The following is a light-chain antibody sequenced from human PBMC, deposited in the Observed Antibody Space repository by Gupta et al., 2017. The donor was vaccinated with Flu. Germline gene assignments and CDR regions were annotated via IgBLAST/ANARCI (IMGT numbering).Light chain of an antibody. CDR1: QSIASH. CDR2: AAS. J-gene: IGKJ4*01. Sequence: DIQMTQSPSSLSASIGDRVTITCRASQSIASHLSWYQHKPGIAPKLLIYAASSLRSGVPSRFRGRGSGTDFTLTISSLQPEDFATYYCQQSDENPLNFGGGTKVEIK. V-gene: IGKV1-39*01. CDR3: QQSDENPLN.